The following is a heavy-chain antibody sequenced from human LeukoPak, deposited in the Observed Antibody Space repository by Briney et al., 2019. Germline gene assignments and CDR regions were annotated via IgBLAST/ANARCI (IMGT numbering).Heavy chain of an antibody. D-gene: IGHD1-26*01. V-gene: IGHV4-38-2*01. J-gene: IGHJ4*02. CDR3: ARLVGATLVFDY. CDR1: GYSISSGYY. Sequence: PSETLSLTCAVSGYSISSGYYWGWNRQPPGKGLEWIGSIYHSGSTYYNPSLKSRVTISVDTSKNQFSLKLSSVTAADTAVYYCARLVGATLVFDYWGQGTLVTVSS. CDR2: IYHSGST.